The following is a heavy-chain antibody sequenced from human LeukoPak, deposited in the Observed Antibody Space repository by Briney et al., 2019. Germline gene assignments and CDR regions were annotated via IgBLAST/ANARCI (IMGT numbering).Heavy chain of an antibody. J-gene: IGHJ6*02. CDR2: ISGSDHST. Sequence: GGSLRLSCAASGFTFSSYAMNWVRQSPGKGLEWISAISGSDHSTYYADSVKGRFTISRDNSKNTLYVQMNSLRDEDTAVYYCARGNPGHYGMDVWGQGTTVTVSS. CDR3: ARGNPGHYGMDV. CDR1: GFTFSSYA. V-gene: IGHV3-23*01.